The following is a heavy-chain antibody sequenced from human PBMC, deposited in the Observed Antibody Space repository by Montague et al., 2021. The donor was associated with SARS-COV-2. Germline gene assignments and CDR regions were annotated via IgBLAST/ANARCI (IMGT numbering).Heavy chain of an antibody. J-gene: IGHJ2*01. CDR2: ICYSGST. Sequence: SETLSLTCTVSGGSISSYYWSWIRQPPGKGLEWIGYICYSGSTNYNPSLKSRVTISVDTSKNQFSLKLSSVTAADTAVYYCAREFRIELWQTNWYFGLWGRGTLVTVSS. D-gene: IGHD3-16*01. CDR1: GGSISSYY. V-gene: IGHV4-59*01. CDR3: AREFRIELWQTNWYFGL.